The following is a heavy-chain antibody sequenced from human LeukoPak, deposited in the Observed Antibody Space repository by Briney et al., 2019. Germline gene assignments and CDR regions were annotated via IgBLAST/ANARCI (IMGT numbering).Heavy chain of an antibody. D-gene: IGHD2-2*01. CDR2: IYYSGST. Sequence: SETLSLTCTVSGGSISSSSYSWGWIRQPPGKGLEWIGSIYYSGSTYYNPSLKSRVTISVDTSKNQFSLKLSSVTAADTAVYYCARDLDCSSTSCYPYYFDYWGQGTLVTVSS. CDR3: ARDLDCSSTSCYPYYFDY. V-gene: IGHV4-39*07. J-gene: IGHJ4*02. CDR1: GGSISSSSYS.